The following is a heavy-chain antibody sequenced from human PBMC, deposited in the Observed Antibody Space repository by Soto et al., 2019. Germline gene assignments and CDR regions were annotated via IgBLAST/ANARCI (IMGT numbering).Heavy chain of an antibody. J-gene: IGHJ6*03. D-gene: IGHD3-3*01. CDR3: ARGYGVTPEYYYYMDV. V-gene: IGHV4-34*01. CDR1: GGSFSGYY. CDR2: INHSGST. Sequence: SETLSLTCAVYGGSFSGYYWSWIRQPPGKGLEWIGEINHSGSTNYNPSLKSRVTISVDTSKNQFSLKLSSVTAADTAVYYCARGYGVTPEYYYYMDVWGKGTTVTVSS.